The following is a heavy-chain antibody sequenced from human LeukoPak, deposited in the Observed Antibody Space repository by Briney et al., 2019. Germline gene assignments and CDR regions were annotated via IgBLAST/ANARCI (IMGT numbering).Heavy chain of an antibody. CDR3: ARRCRGGSCYGTFDY. CDR1: GYSFTTYW. CDR2: IYPGDSDT. D-gene: IGHD2-15*01. J-gene: IGHJ4*02. Sequence: GESLKISCKGSGYSFTTYWISWVRQMPGKGLECMGIIYPGDSDTRYSPSLQGQVTISADKSINTAYLQWSSLKASDTAMYYCARRCRGGSCYGTFDYWGQGTLVTVSS. V-gene: IGHV5-51*01.